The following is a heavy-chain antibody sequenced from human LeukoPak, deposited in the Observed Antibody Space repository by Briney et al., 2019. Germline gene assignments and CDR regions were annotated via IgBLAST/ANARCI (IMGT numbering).Heavy chain of an antibody. J-gene: IGHJ4*02. V-gene: IGHV4-59*08. D-gene: IGHD1-26*01. CDR3: ARLAQWELLPSVFDY. Sequence: PSETLSLTCTVSGGSISSYYWSWIRQPPGKGLEWIGYIYYSGSTNYNPSLKSRVTISVDTSKNQFSLKLSSVTAADTAVYYCARLAQWELLPSVFDYWGQGTLVTVSS. CDR2: IYYSGST. CDR1: GGSISSYY.